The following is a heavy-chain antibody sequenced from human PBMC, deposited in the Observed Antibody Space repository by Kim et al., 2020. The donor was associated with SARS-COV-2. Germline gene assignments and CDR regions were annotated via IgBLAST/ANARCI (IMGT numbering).Heavy chain of an antibody. Sequence: GGSLRLSCAASGFTFSSYAMSWVRQAPGKGLEWVSAISGSGGSTYYADSVKGRFTISRDNSKNTLYLQMNSLRAEDTAVYYCAKDTRLYYYDSSGYYAWGQGTLVTVSS. V-gene: IGHV3-23*01. J-gene: IGHJ5*02. CDR1: GFTFSSYA. CDR3: AKDTRLYYYDSSGYYA. CDR2: ISGSGGST. D-gene: IGHD3-22*01.